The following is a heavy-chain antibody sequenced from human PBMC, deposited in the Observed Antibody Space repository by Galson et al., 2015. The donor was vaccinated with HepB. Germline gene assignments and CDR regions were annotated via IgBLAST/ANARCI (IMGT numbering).Heavy chain of an antibody. V-gene: IGHV5-51*01. CDR3: ARHRYGSGSYRGYYYEMGV. Sequence: QSGAEVKKPGESLKISCQGFGYSFTNYWIGWVRQMPGKGLEWMGIIYPGDSDTRYSPSFQGQVTISADKSISTAYLQWSSLKASDSAMYYCARHRYGSGSYRGYYYEMGVWGQGTTVTVSS. J-gene: IGHJ6*02. CDR2: IYPGDSDT. CDR1: GYSFTNYW. D-gene: IGHD3-10*01.